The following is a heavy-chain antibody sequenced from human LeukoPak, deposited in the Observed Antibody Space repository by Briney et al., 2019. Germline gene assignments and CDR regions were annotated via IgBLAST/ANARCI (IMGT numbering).Heavy chain of an antibody. V-gene: IGHV3-23*01. Sequence: GGSLRLSCAASGFTFSTYAMSWVRQAPGKGLEWVSAISGSGSSTYYADSVKGRFTISRDNSKNTLYLQMNSLRAEDTAVYYCARDNREQQLVPPTFDYWGQGTLVTVSS. D-gene: IGHD6-13*01. J-gene: IGHJ4*02. CDR2: ISGSGSST. CDR1: GFTFSTYA. CDR3: ARDNREQQLVPPTFDY.